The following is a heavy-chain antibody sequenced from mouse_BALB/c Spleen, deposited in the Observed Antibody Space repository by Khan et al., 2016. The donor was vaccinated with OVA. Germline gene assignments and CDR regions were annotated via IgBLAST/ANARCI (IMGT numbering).Heavy chain of an antibody. CDR2: IWGGGGT. Sequence: VQLKESGPGLVAPSQSLSITCTVSGFSLTRYNIHWVRQPPGKGLEWLGMIWGGGGTDYNSTLKSSLSIRTDNSKSQVLLKMNSLQTDDTAIYYCARAYYRYDGYYAMDYGGQGTSVTVSS. J-gene: IGHJ4*01. CDR3: ARAYYRYDGYYAMDY. V-gene: IGHV2-6-4*01. D-gene: IGHD2-14*01. CDR1: GFSLTRYN.